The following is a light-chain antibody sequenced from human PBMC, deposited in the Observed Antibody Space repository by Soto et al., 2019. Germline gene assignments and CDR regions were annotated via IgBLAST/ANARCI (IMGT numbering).Light chain of an antibody. Sequence: QSALNQPQSVSGSPGQSVAISCSGTSSDVGGYNYVSWYQQHPGKAPKLIIFDVNKRPSGVPDRFSGSKSGSTASLTISGLQAEDEADYYCCSYGGSFYVVGTGTKVTVL. CDR1: SSDVGGYNY. CDR2: DVN. J-gene: IGLJ1*01. CDR3: CSYGGSFYV. V-gene: IGLV2-11*01.